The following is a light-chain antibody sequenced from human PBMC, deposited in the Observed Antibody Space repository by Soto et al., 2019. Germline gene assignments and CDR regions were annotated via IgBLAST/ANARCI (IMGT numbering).Light chain of an antibody. CDR2: SNN. V-gene: IGLV1-44*01. CDR1: SSNIGSNT. Sequence: VVTQPPSASGTPGQRVTISCSGSSSNIGSNTVNWYQQLPGTAPKLLIYSNNQRPSGVPDRFSGSKSGTSASLAISGLQSEDEADYYCAAWDDSLNGWVFGGGTQLTVL. CDR3: AAWDDSLNGWV. J-gene: IGLJ3*02.